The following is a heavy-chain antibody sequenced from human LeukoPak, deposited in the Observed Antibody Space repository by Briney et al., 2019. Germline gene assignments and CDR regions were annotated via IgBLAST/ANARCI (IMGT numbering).Heavy chain of an antibody. CDR1: GFTFDDYA. J-gene: IGHJ3*02. D-gene: IGHD6-13*01. CDR3: AKDKGSSWYPYDAFDI. CDR2: ISWNSGSI. V-gene: IGHV3-9*03. Sequence: GRSPRLSCAASGFTFDDYAMHWVRQAPGKGLEWVSGISWNSGSIGYADSVKGRFTISRDNAKNSLYLQMNSLRAEDMALYYCAKDKGSSWYPYDAFDIWGQGTMVTVSS.